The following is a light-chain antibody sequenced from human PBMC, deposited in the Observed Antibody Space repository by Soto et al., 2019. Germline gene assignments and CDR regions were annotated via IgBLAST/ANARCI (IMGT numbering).Light chain of an antibody. J-gene: IGKJ1*01. CDR2: QAS. V-gene: IGKV1-5*03. CDR1: QSISSW. Sequence: DIQMTQSPSTLSAYVGDRVTITCRASQSISSWLACYQQKPGKAPKLLIYQASTLDSGVPSRFSGTGSGTAFTHTISGLQHDDFAKYYCQQYDGYSGRTFGQGTKVEIK. CDR3: QQYDGYSGRT.